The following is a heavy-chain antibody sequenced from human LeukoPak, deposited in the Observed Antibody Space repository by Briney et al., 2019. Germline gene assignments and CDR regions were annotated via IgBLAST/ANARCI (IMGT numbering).Heavy chain of an antibody. CDR1: GYTFTGYY. D-gene: IGHD3-10*01. Sequence: ASVKVSCKASGYTFTGYYMHWVRQAPGQGLEWMGWINPNSGGTNYAQKFQGRVTMTRDTSISTAYMELSSLRSEDTAVYYCARRGRAAMVRGVIKDYYMDVWGKGTTVTVSS. V-gene: IGHV1-2*02. J-gene: IGHJ6*03. CDR2: INPNSGGT. CDR3: ARRGRAAMVRGVIKDYYMDV.